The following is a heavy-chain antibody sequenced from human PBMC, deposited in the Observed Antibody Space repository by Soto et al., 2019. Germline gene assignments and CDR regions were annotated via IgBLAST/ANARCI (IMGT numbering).Heavy chain of an antibody. Sequence: RGESLKISCKGSGYSFTSYWISWVRQMPGKGLEWMGRIDPSDSYTNYSPSFQGHVTISADRSISTAYLQWSSLKASDTAMYYCARHGLLMTAYYYYYGMDVWGQGTTVTVSS. CDR1: GYSFTSYW. CDR3: ARHGLLMTAYYYYYGMDV. CDR2: IDPSDSYT. J-gene: IGHJ6*02. V-gene: IGHV5-10-1*01. D-gene: IGHD2-8*01.